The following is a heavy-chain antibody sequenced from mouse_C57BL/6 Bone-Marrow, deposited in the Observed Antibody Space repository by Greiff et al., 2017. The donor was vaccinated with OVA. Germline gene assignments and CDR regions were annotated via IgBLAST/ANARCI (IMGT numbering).Heavy chain of an antibody. CDR2: INYDGSST. J-gene: IGHJ2*01. CDR3: ARGWLPLFYFDY. Sequence: DVKLVESEGGLVQPGSSMKLSCTASGFTFSDYYMAWVRQVPEKGLEWVANINYDGSSTYYLDSLKSRFIISRDNAKNILYLQMSSLKSEDTATYYCARGWLPLFYFDYWGQGTTLTVSS. CDR1: GFTFSDYY. V-gene: IGHV5-16*01. D-gene: IGHD2-3*01.